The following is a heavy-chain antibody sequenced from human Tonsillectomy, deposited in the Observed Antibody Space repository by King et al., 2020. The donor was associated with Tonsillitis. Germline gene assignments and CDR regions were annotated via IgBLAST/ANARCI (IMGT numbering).Heavy chain of an antibody. D-gene: IGHD1/OR15-1a*01. J-gene: IGHJ4*02. CDR1: GFTFSTYG. CDR3: ARGATGPTY. CDR2: IWSDGSNK. V-gene: IGHV3-33*01. Sequence: VQLVESGGGVVQPGRSLRLSCAASGFTFSTYGMHWVRQAPGKGLQWVAVIWSDGSNKFYADSVKGRFTIPRDNSKTTLYLQMNSLRAEDTAVYYCARGATGPTYWGQGTLVTVSS.